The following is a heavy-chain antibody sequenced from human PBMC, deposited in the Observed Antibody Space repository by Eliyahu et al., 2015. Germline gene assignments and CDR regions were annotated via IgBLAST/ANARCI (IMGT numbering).Heavy chain of an antibody. D-gene: IGHD6-19*01. CDR3: ARAHSSGWANWFDP. V-gene: IGHV4-30-4*01. CDR1: GGSXNGVDYY. J-gene: IGHJ5*02. Sequence: QVQLQESGPGLVKPXQSLSLTCTXSGGSXNGVDYYWSWIRQPPGKGLEWIGFIYYSGSTYYNPSLKSPVTISVDTSKNQFSLTLSSVTAADTAVYYCARAHSSGWANWFDPWGQGTLVTVSS. CDR2: IYYSGST.